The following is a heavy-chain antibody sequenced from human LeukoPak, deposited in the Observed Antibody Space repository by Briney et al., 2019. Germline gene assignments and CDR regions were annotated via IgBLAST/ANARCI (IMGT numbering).Heavy chain of an antibody. Sequence: SETLSLTCTVSGGSISNYYWSWIRQPPGKGLEWIGYIYYSGSTNYNPSLKSRVTISVDTSKNQFSLKLSSVTAADTAVYYCARRGYYGLGSQSRYSWFDPWGQGTLVIVSS. J-gene: IGHJ5*02. CDR1: GGSISNYY. CDR3: ARRGYYGLGSQSRYSWFDP. CDR2: IYYSGST. V-gene: IGHV4-59*08. D-gene: IGHD3-10*01.